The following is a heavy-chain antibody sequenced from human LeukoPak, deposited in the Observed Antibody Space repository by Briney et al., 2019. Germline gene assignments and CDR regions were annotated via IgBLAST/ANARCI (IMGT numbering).Heavy chain of an antibody. CDR2: VFHDGTT. D-gene: IGHD1-26*01. CDR1: GGPIMTAPYY. CDR3: VRSGVALQTGFDF. J-gene: IGHJ4*02. Sequence: SETLSLTCAVSGGPIMTAPYYWGWIRQPPGKGLEWLGSVFHDGTTYYTPSLKSLVTVSADTSRNRFSLSLTSSSAADTAVYYCVRSGVALQTGFDFWGQGALVTVSS. V-gene: IGHV4-39*07.